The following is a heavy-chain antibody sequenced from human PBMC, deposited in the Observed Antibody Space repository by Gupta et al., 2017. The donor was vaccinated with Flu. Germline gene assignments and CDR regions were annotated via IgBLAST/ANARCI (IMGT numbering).Heavy chain of an antibody. J-gene: IGHJ6*02. CDR1: GFSLDDEKMG. CDR3: ARTKKYTITTLDAMDV. V-gene: IGHV2-26*01. Sequence: QVTLKESGPVLVKPTETLTLTCVVSGFSLDDEKMGVTWIRQPPGRTLEWLAHIFSNGEKSCTTSLRDMLTISQDPSKSQVVLTVADMHPRDTATYYCARTKKYTITTLDAMDVWGQGTTVTVS. CDR2: IFSNGEK. D-gene: IGHD5-12*01.